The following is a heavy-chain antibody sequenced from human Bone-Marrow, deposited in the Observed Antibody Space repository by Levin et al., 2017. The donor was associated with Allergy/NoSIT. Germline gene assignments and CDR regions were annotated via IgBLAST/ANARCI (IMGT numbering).Heavy chain of an antibody. CDR3: ARAFPGIAVAGTT. J-gene: IGHJ4*02. CDR2: VYYDGTS. CDR1: GGSISTSEFF. V-gene: IGHV4-30-4*08. Sequence: SETLSLTCNVSGGSISTSEFFWSWTRQSPGKGLEWIGYVYYDGTSYYNPSLQSRFTISVDTSKNQFSLTVTSVTAADTAVYYCARAFPGIAVAGTTWGQGALVTVSS. D-gene: IGHD6-19*01.